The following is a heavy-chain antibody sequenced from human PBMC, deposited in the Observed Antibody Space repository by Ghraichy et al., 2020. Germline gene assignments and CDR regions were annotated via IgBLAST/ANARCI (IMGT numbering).Heavy chain of an antibody. D-gene: IGHD3-22*01. CDR2: INSNSSYI. V-gene: IGHV3-21*01. CDR3: ASFLTYDSGGYPFAENDY. CDR1: GFTFSSRS. J-gene: IGHJ4*02. Sequence: GGSLRLSCAASGFTFSSRSMNWVRQAPGKGLEWVSSINSNSSYIYYADSVKGRFTISRDNAKNSLYLQMNSLRAEDTAVYYCASFLTYDSGGYPFAENDYWGQGTLVTVSS.